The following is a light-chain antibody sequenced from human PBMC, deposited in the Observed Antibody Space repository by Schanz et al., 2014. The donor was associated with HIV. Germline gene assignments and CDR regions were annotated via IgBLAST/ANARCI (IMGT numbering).Light chain of an antibody. V-gene: IGLV2-14*01. CDR3: QSFDSSLSAVV. CDR1: TSDVGLYTY. Sequence: QSALTQPASVSGSPGQSITISCTGTTSDVGLYTYVSWYQQHPGKAPKLMIYEVTNRPSGVPDRFSGSKSGNTASLTVSGLQAEDEADYYCQSFDSSLSAVVFGGGTKLTVL. CDR2: EVT. J-gene: IGLJ2*01.